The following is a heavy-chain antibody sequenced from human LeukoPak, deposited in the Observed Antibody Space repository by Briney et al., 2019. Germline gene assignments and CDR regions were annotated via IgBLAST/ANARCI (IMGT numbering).Heavy chain of an antibody. CDR3: ASGTVSGVIAPHSFHY. Sequence: PSETLSLTCAVSVGYISSYYWTWIRQSPGKGLEWIGNGFYSGSTNYNPSLKSRVTISIDTSKNHFSLKLTSVTAADTAVYFCASGTVSGVIAPHSFHYWGRGTLVTVSS. V-gene: IGHV4-59*01. J-gene: IGHJ4*01. CDR1: VGYISSYY. D-gene: IGHD3-16*02. CDR2: GFYSGST.